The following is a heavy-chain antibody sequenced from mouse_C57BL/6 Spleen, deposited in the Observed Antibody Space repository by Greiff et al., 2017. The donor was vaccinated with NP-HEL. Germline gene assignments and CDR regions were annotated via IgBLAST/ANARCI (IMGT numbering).Heavy chain of an antibody. V-gene: IGHV1-82*01. CDR1: GYAFSSSW. Sequence: QVQLQQSGPELVKPGASVKISCKASGYAFSSSWMNWVKQRPGKGLEWIGRIYPGDGDTNYNGKFKGKATLTADKSSSTAYMQLSSLTSEDSAVYFCARIYYDYDGGVDYWGQGTTLTVSS. J-gene: IGHJ2*01. CDR2: IYPGDGDT. CDR3: ARIYYDYDGGVDY. D-gene: IGHD2-4*01.